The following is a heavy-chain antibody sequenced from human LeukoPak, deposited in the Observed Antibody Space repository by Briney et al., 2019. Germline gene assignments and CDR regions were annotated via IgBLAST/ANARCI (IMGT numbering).Heavy chain of an antibody. J-gene: IGHJ3*02. D-gene: IGHD2-2*01. V-gene: IGHV3-7*01. CDR2: IKQDGSEK. CDR1: GFTFSSYW. CDR3: ARKVPAASWAFDI. Sequence: GGSLRLSCAASGFTFSSYWMSWVRQAPGKGLEWVANIKQDGSEKYYVDSVKGRFTISSDNAKNSLYLQMNSLRAEDTAVYYCARKVPAASWAFDIWGQGTMVTVSS.